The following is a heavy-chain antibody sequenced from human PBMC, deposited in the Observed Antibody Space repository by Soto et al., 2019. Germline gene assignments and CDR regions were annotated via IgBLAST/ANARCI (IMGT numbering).Heavy chain of an antibody. CDR1: GGSISSYY. Sequence: QVQLQESGPGLVKPSETLSLTCTVSGGSISSYYWSWIRQPPGKGLEWIGYIYYSGSTNYNPSLKSRVTISVDTSKNQFSLKLSSVTAADTAVYYCVRQRGSGYDYDYWGQGTLVTVSS. CDR2: IYYSGST. J-gene: IGHJ4*02. D-gene: IGHD5-12*01. CDR3: VRQRGSGYDYDY. V-gene: IGHV4-59*08.